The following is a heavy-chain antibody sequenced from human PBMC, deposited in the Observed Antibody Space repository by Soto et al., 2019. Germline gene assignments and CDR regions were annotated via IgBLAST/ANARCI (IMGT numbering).Heavy chain of an antibody. J-gene: IGHJ4*02. CDR1: GFTFTSYA. Sequence: GGTLRLSCSVFGFTFTSYAMHWVRQAPGKGLEYIASISSEGATTYYADSVKGRFIISRDNSKNTLYLQMSSLRAEDTAVYYCVKDRYVDYWGQGILVTVSS. V-gene: IGHV3-64D*06. CDR3: VKDRYVDY. CDR2: ISSEGATT.